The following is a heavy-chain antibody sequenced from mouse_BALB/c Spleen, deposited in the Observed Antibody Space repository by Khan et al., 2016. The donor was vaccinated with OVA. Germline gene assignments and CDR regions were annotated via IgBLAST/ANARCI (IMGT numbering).Heavy chain of an antibody. D-gene: IGHD2-4*01. J-gene: IGHJ3*01. CDR1: GFSLTTYG. Sequence: QVQLKQSGPGLVQPSQSLSITCTVSGFSLTTYGVHWVRQSPGKGLEWLGVLWSGGITDYNAPFISRLGISKDNSKSQVFFKMNSLQANDTAIYYCARNYDYDEGLAYWGQGTLVTVSA. V-gene: IGHV2-2*02. CDR3: ARNYDYDEGLAY. CDR2: LWSGGIT.